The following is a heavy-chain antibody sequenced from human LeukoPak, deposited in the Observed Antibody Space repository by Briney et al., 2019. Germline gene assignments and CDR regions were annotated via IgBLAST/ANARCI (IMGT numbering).Heavy chain of an antibody. Sequence: PGGSLRLSCAASGFSFSSYSFNWVRQAPGKGLEWVSGISPSGDITYYADSVKGRFTISRDNSKNTLYLEVISLTAEDTAVYYCAKDDAWLRFGEWSQGTLVTVSS. J-gene: IGHJ4*02. V-gene: IGHV3-23*01. CDR2: ISPSGDIT. D-gene: IGHD3-10*01. CDR1: GFSFSSYS. CDR3: AKDDAWLRFGE.